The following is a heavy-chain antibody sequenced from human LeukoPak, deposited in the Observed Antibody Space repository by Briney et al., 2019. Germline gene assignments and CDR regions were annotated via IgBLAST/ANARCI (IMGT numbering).Heavy chain of an antibody. CDR1: GYTFTNYD. J-gene: IGHJ6*02. CDR3: ARDFFDGHGYTFYYYGMDV. Sequence: ASVKVSCKASGYTFTNYDVNWVRQATGQGLEWMGWMNPTSGQAGFAQRFQGRVSMTRNIPISTAYMELSSLRSEDTAVYYCARDFFDGHGYTFYYYGMDVWGQGTTVTVSS. CDR2: MNPTSGQA. D-gene: IGHD3-22*01. V-gene: IGHV1-8*01.